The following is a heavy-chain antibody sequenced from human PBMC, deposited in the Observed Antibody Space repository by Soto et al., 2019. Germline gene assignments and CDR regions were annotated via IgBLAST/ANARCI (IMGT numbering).Heavy chain of an antibody. J-gene: IGHJ4*02. CDR3: ARGYGDYVSDY. Sequence: QVQLQESGPGLVKPSETLSLTCTVSGGSISSYYWSWIRQPPGKGLEWIGYIYYSGSTNYNPSLMSRGTISVDTSKNQFRLKLSSVTAADTAVYYCARGYGDYVSDYWGQGTLVTVSS. CDR2: IYYSGST. D-gene: IGHD4-17*01. CDR1: GGSISSYY. V-gene: IGHV4-59*01.